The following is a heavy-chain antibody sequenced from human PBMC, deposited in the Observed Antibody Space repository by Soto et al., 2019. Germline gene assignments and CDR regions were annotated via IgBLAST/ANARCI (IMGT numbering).Heavy chain of an antibody. CDR3: ARDKTGTTSYYYYGMDV. Sequence: ASVKVSCKASGYTFTSYGISWVRQAPGQGLEWMEWISAYNGNTNYAQKLQGRVTMTTDTSTSTAYMELRSLRSDDTAVYYCARDKTGTTSYYYYGMDVWGQGTTVTVSS. CDR1: GYTFTSYG. D-gene: IGHD1-7*01. V-gene: IGHV1-18*01. J-gene: IGHJ6*02. CDR2: ISAYNGNT.